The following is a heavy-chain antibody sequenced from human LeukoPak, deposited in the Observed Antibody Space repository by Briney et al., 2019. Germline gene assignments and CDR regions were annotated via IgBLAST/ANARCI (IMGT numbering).Heavy chain of an antibody. J-gene: IGHJ5*02. V-gene: IGHV4-34*01. CDR2: INHSGST. D-gene: IGHD6-6*01. Sequence: PSETLSLTCAVYGGSFSGYYWSWIRQPPGKGLEWIGEINHSGSTNYNPSLKSRVTISVDTSKNQFSLKLSSVTAADTAVYYCARGQFDLGIAARPGWFDPWGQGTLVTVSS. CDR1: GGSFSGYY. CDR3: ARGQFDLGIAARPGWFDP.